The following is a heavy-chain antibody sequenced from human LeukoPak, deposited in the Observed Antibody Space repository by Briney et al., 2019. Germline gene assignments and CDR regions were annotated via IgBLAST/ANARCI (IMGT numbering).Heavy chain of an antibody. V-gene: IGHV3-48*01. J-gene: IGHJ4*02. Sequence: GGSLRLSCAASGFTFSSYSMNWVRQAPGKGLEWVSYISSSSTIYYADSVKGRFTISRDNAKNSLYLQMNSLRAEDTAVYYCARALMITFGGVIVTRSFDYWGQGTLVTVSS. CDR2: ISSSSTI. CDR3: ARALMITFGGVIVTRSFDY. CDR1: GFTFSSYS. D-gene: IGHD3-16*02.